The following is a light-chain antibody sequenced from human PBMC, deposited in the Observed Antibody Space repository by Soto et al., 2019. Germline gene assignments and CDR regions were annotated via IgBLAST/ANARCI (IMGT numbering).Light chain of an antibody. Sequence: EIVLTQSPGTLSLSPGERATLSCRASQSVSSSNYLAWYQQKPGQAPRLLIYGTSFRATGIPDRFSGSGSGTDFTLTISRLEPEDFAVYYCQQYGRSPPFGQGTKVEIK. V-gene: IGKV3-20*01. J-gene: IGKJ1*01. CDR2: GTS. CDR3: QQYGRSPP. CDR1: QSVSSSNY.